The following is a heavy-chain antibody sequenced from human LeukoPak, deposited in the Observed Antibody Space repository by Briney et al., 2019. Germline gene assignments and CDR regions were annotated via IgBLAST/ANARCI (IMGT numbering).Heavy chain of an antibody. CDR3: ARDNTWGGAFDI. Sequence: SETLSLTCAVSGGSISSGGYSWSWIRQPPGKGLEWIGYIYHSGSTYYNPSLKSRVTISVDRSKNQFSLKLSSVTAADTAVYYCARDNTWGGAFDIWGQGTMVTVSS. J-gene: IGHJ3*02. CDR1: GGSISSGGYS. V-gene: IGHV4-30-2*01. D-gene: IGHD7-27*01. CDR2: IYHSGST.